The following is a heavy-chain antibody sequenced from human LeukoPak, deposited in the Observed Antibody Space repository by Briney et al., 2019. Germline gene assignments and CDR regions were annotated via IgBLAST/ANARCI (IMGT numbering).Heavy chain of an antibody. J-gene: IGHJ4*02. Sequence: SETLSLTCTVSGGSISSYYWSWIRQPPGKGLEWIGYIYYSGSINYNPSLKSRVTISVDTSKNQFSLKLSSVTAADTAVYYCARGRLRLGELYPYYFDYWGQGTLVTVSS. CDR3: ARGRLRLGELYPYYFDY. CDR2: IYYSGSI. CDR1: GGSISSYY. V-gene: IGHV4-59*01. D-gene: IGHD3-16*01.